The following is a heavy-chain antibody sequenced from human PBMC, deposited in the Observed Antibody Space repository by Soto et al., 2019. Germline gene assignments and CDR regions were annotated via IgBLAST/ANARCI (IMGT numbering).Heavy chain of an antibody. D-gene: IGHD3-22*01. CDR1: GFTFSSYS. CDR2: ISSSSSYI. Sequence: PGGSLRLSCAASGFTFSSYSMKSVRQAPGKGLEWVSSISSSSSYIYYADSVKGRFTISRDNAKNSLYLQMNSLRAEDTAVYYCARDRTYYYDSSGYYDDAFDIWGQGTMVTVSS. V-gene: IGHV3-21*01. J-gene: IGHJ3*02. CDR3: ARDRTYYYDSSGYYDDAFDI.